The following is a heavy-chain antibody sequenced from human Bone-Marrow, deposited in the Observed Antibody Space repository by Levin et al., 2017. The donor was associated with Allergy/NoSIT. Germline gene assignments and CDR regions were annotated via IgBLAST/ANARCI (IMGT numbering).Heavy chain of an antibody. CDR2: FDPEDTQI. Sequence: GESLKISCKVSGYTLTQLSMHWVRQAPGKGLEWMGGFDPEDTQIIYAQKFKGRVTMTEDISSDTVHMELSSLTSDDTAVYYCATATRLTIIIGGFDPWGQGTLVTVSS. J-gene: IGHJ5*02. D-gene: IGHD3-10*01. V-gene: IGHV1-24*01. CDR1: GYTLTQLS. CDR3: ATATRLTIIIGGFDP.